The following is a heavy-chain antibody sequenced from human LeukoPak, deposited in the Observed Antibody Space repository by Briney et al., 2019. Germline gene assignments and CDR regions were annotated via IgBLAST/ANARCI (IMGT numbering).Heavy chain of an antibody. CDR2: ITDSGSNT. D-gene: IGHD2-15*01. CDR3: AKGSANARPYYFDY. CDR1: GLTFSRYA. V-gene: IGHV3-23*01. J-gene: IGHJ4*02. Sequence: GGSLRLSCAVSGLTFSRYAMSWVRQAPGKGLEWVSAITDSGSNTFHADSVKGRLTISRDNSKNTLYLQMNSLRAEDTAIYYCAKGSANARPYYFDYWGQGTLVTVSS.